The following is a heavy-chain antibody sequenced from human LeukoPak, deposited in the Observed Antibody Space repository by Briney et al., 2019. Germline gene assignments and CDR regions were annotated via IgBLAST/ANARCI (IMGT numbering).Heavy chain of an antibody. CDR1: GFTFSSYA. Sequence: PGGSLRLSCAASGFTFSSYAMHWVRQAPGKGLEWVAVISYDGSNKYYADSVKGRFTISRDNSKNTLYLQMNSLRAEDTAVYYCARTRARYCSGGSCYSHPDYWGQGTLVTVSS. V-gene: IGHV3-30-3*01. CDR3: ARTRARYCSGGSCYSHPDY. J-gene: IGHJ4*02. CDR2: ISYDGSNK. D-gene: IGHD2-15*01.